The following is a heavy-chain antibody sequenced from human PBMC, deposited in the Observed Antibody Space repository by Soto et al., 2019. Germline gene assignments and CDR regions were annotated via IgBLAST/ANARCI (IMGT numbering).Heavy chain of an antibody. J-gene: IGHJ4*02. CDR3: ARDRSYTTDY. D-gene: IGHD1-26*01. CDR2: ISYDGSNK. CDR1: GFTFSSYG. Sequence: PGGSLRLSCAASGFTFSSYGMHWVRQAPGKGLEWVAVISYDGSNKYYAESVKGRFTISRDNAKNTVYLQITSLTAEDTAVYYCARDRSYTTDYWGQGTLVTVSS. V-gene: IGHV3-30*03.